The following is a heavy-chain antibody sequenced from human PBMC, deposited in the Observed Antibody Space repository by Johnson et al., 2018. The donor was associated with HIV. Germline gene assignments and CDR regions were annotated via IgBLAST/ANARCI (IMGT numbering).Heavy chain of an antibody. CDR3: ATRQQLVPGAFDI. CDR2: IRYDGRNK. V-gene: IGHV3-30*02. Sequence: QVQLVESGGGVVQPGGSLRLSCAASGFTFSSYGMHWVRQAPGKGLEWVTFIRYDGRNKYYADSVKGRFTISRDNSKNTLYLQVTSLRAEDTAVYYCATRQQLVPGAFDIWGQGTMVTVSS. CDR1: GFTFSSYG. J-gene: IGHJ3*02. D-gene: IGHD6-13*01.